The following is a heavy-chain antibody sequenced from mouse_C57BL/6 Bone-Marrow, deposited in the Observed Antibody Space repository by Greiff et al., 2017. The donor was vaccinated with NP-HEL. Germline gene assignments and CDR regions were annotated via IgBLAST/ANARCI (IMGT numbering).Heavy chain of an antibody. Sequence: VQLVESGAELVRPGASVTLSCKASGYTFTDYEMHWVKQTPVHGLEWIGAIDPETGGTAYNQKFKGKAILTADKSSSTAYMALRSLTSEDSAVYYCTRSDYDVPYYFDYWGQGTTLTVSS. CDR1: GYTFTDYE. J-gene: IGHJ2*01. V-gene: IGHV1-15*01. CDR2: IDPETGGT. D-gene: IGHD2-4*01. CDR3: TRSDYDVPYYFDY.